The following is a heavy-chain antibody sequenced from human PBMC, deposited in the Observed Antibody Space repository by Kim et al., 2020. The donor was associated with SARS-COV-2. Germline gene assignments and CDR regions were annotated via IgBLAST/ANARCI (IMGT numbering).Heavy chain of an antibody. J-gene: IGHJ4*02. D-gene: IGHD3-9*01. CDR3: ARSPYYDILTGYTACYFDY. V-gene: IGHV1-18*04. CDR2: ISAYNGNT. Sequence: ASVKVSCKASGYTFTSYGISWVRQAPGQGLEWMGWISAYNGNTNYAQKLQGIVTMTTDTSTRTAYMELRPLRSDDTAVYYCARSPYYDILTGYTACYFDYWGQGTLVTVSS. CDR1: GYTFTSYG.